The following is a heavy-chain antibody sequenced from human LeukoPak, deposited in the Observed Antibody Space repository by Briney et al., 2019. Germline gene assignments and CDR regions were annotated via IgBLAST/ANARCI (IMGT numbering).Heavy chain of an antibody. CDR3: ARGYYDYVWGSYRSLYFDY. CDR1: GFTFSSYG. J-gene: IGHJ4*02. Sequence: PGGSLRLSCAASGFTFSSYGMHWVRQAPGKGLEWVAFIRYDGSNKYYADSVKGRFTISRDNSKNTLYLQMNSLRAEDTAVYYCARGYYDYVWGSYRSLYFDYWGQGTLVTVSS. D-gene: IGHD3-16*02. V-gene: IGHV3-30*02. CDR2: IRYDGSNK.